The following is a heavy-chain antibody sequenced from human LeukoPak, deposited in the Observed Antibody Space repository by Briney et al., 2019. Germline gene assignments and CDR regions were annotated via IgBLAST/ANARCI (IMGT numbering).Heavy chain of an antibody. V-gene: IGHV3-23*01. Sequence: GGSLRLSYAAPGFTFSSYAMSWVRQAPGKGLEWVSAISGSGGSTYYADSVKGRFTISRDNSKDTLYLQMNSLRAEDTAVYYCAKDIPPYYDFWSGYYNYWGQGTLVTVSS. CDR1: GFTFSSYA. CDR3: AKDIPPYYDFWSGYYNY. D-gene: IGHD3-3*01. J-gene: IGHJ4*02. CDR2: ISGSGGST.